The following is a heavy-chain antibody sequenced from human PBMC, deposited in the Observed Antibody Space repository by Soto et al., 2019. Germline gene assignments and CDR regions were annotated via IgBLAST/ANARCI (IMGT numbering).Heavy chain of an antibody. Sequence: QVQLVESGGGVVQPGRSLRLSCAASGFTFSSYGMHWVRQAPGKGLEWVAVISYDGSNKYYADSVKGRFTISRDNSKNMLYLQMNSLRAEDTAVYYCAKSGLAAATYYFDYWGQGTLVTVSS. V-gene: IGHV3-30*18. CDR1: GFTFSSYG. CDR3: AKSGLAAATYYFDY. D-gene: IGHD6-13*01. J-gene: IGHJ4*02. CDR2: ISYDGSNK.